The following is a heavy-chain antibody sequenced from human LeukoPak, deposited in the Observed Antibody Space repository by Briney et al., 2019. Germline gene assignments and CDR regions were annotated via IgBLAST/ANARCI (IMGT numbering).Heavy chain of an antibody. CDR1: GGSISSSNW. CDR3: ARRGTTPYYFDY. V-gene: IGHV4-4*02. J-gene: IGHJ4*02. D-gene: IGHD1-1*01. Sequence: SGTLSVTCAVSGGSISSSNWWSWVRQPPGKWLEWIGEIYHSGSTNYNPSLKSRVTISVHKSKNHFSMKLNSVTAADTAVHYCARRGTTPYYFDYWGQGTLVTVSS. CDR2: IYHSGST.